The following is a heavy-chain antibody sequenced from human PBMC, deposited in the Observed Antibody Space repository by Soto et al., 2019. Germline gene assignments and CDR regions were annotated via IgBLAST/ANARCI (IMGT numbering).Heavy chain of an antibody. Sequence: ASVKVSCKASGYTFTSYGISWVRQAPGQGLEWMGWISACNGNTNYAQKLQGRVTMTTDTSTSTAYMELRSLRSDDTAVYYCARESSNYSEFDYWGQGTLVTVSS. CDR2: ISACNGNT. J-gene: IGHJ4*02. V-gene: IGHV1-18*04. D-gene: IGHD4-4*01. CDR3: ARESSNYSEFDY. CDR1: GYTFTSYG.